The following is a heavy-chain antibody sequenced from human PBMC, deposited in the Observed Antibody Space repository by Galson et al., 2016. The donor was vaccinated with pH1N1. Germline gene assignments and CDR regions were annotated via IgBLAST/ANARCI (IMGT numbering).Heavy chain of an antibody. V-gene: IGHV7-4-1*02. CDR1: GYTFTHYA. D-gene: IGHD3-9*01. CDR2: INTKTGNP. CDR3: ARETPSPSPTVLRYFNWSRGLSAFDM. J-gene: IGHJ3*02. Sequence: SVKVSCKASGYTFTHYAVNWVRQAPGQGLEWMGWINTKTGNPTYAQGFTGRFVLSLDTSVNTAYLQINSLKADDTAVYYCARETPSPSPTVLRYFNWSRGLSAFDMWGRGTLVTVSS.